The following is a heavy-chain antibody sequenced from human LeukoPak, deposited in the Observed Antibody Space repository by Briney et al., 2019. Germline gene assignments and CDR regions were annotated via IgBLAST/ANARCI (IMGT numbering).Heavy chain of an antibody. CDR1: GYTFTSYY. J-gene: IGHJ5*02. Sequence: ASVKVSCKASGYTFTSYYMHWVRQAPGQGLEWMGIINPSGGSTSYAQKFQGRVTITTDESTSTAYMELSSLRSEDTAVYYCARALSGYCSSTSCSHGWFDPWGQGTLVTVSS. CDR3: ARALSGYCSSTSCSHGWFDP. CDR2: INPSGGST. D-gene: IGHD2-2*01. V-gene: IGHV1-46*01.